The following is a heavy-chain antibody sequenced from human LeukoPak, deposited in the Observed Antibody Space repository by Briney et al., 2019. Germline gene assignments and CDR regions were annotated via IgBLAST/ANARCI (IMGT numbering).Heavy chain of an antibody. D-gene: IGHD3-16*02. CDR1: DYTFSGYG. Sequence: GASVKVSCKASDYTFSGYGISWIRQAPGQGLQWMGWINPNTGNPAYAQGFTGRFVFSLDTSVNTAYLQISSLEAEDTAVYYCARAIMHLGELSLPSYWGQGTLVTVSS. CDR3: ARAIMHLGELSLPSY. J-gene: IGHJ4*02. V-gene: IGHV7-4-1*02. CDR2: INPNTGNP.